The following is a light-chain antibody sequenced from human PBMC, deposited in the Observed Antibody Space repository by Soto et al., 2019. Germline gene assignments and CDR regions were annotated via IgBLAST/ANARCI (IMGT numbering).Light chain of an antibody. J-gene: IGKJ3*01. Sequence: EIVLTQSPATLSLSPGERATLSCRASQSVSNRLAWYQQKPGQAPRLLIFDASNRATGVPARFSGSGSGPDFTLTISSLEPEDFAVYYCQQRGNWPCFTFGPGTKVDVK. CDR2: DAS. V-gene: IGKV3-11*01. CDR1: QSVSNR. CDR3: QQRGNWPCFT.